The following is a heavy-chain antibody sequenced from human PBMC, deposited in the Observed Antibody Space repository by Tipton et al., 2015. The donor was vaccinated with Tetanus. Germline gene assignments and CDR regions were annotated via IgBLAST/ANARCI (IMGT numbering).Heavy chain of an antibody. Sequence: TLSLTCAVYGGSFGGYYRTWIRQPPGKGLEWIGEINHSETTHYNPSLKSRVTLSVDRSKNQFSLKLSSVTAADTAVYYCARTAAGPDYWGQGSLVTVSS. CDR2: INHSETT. D-gene: IGHD6-25*01. V-gene: IGHV4-34*01. J-gene: IGHJ4*02. CDR1: GGSFGGYY. CDR3: ARTAAGPDY.